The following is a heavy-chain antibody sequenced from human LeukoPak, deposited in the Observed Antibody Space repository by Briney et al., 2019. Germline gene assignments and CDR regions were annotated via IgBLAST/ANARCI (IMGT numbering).Heavy chain of an antibody. D-gene: IGHD4-11*01. CDR3: AREPLQRGYYYYYYMDV. V-gene: IGHV3-64*01. CDR2: ISSNGGST. CDR1: GFTFSSYA. Sequence: GGSLRLSCAASGFTFSSYAMHWVRQAPGKGLEYVSAISSNGGSTYYANSVKGRFTISRDNSKNTLYLQMGSLRAEDMAVYYCAREPLQRGYYYYYYMDVWGKGTTVTVSS. J-gene: IGHJ6*03.